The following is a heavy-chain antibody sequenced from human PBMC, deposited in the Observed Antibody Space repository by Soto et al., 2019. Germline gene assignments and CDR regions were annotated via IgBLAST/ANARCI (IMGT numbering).Heavy chain of an antibody. J-gene: IGHJ4*02. V-gene: IGHV3-23*04. CDR3: AKGRGGSGSLTPRVDF. D-gene: IGHD3-10*01. CDR2: ISGGGDTT. CDR1: GFTFNNYA. Sequence: EVQLVESGGGLVQPGGSLRLSCAASGFTFNNYAMTWVRQAPGKGLEWVSAISGGGDTTSYADSVKGRFTVSRDGSKNTLYLKMSSLRAEDTALYYCAKGRGGSGSLTPRVDFWGQGTLVTVSS.